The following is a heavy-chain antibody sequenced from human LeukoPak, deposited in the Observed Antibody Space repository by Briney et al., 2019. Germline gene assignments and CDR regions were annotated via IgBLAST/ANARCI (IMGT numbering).Heavy chain of an antibody. CDR3: ARDRFYDSSGYHFDY. V-gene: IGHV3-23*01. CDR2: ISGSGGST. D-gene: IGHD3-22*01. Sequence: GGSLRLSCAASGFTFSSYAMSWVRQAPGKGLEWVSAISGSGGSTYYADSVKGRFTISRDNSKNTLYPQMNSLRAEDTAVYYCARDRFYDSSGYHFDYWGQGTLVTVSS. J-gene: IGHJ4*02. CDR1: GFTFSSYA.